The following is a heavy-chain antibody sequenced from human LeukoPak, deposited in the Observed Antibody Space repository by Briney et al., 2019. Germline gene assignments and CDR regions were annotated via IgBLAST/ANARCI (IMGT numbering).Heavy chain of an antibody. Sequence: SQTLSLTCTVSGGSISSGGYYWSWIRQHPGKGLEWIGYIYYSGSTYYNPSLKSRVTISVHTSKNQFSLKLSSVTAADTAVYYCARGAYDSSGYYDYWGQGTLVTVSS. D-gene: IGHD3-22*01. CDR2: IYYSGST. V-gene: IGHV4-31*03. J-gene: IGHJ4*02. CDR1: GGSISSGGYY. CDR3: ARGAYDSSGYYDY.